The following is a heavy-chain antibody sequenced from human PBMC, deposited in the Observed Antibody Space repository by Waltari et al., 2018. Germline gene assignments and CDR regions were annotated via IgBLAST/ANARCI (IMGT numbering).Heavy chain of an antibody. CDR1: GDSVTDHY. D-gene: IGHD4-17*01. V-gene: IGHV4-59*02. J-gene: IGHJ4*02. CDR2: IHHVGIT. CDR3: ARDPNGDYGY. Sequence: QVQLQESGPGLVKPSETLSLTCTVSGDSVTDHYWSWIRQPPGKGLEWIGYIHHVGITNYSPSLKSRVTMSVDTTKNQFSLKLTSVTAADTAIYFCARDPNGDYGYWGQGTLVTVSS.